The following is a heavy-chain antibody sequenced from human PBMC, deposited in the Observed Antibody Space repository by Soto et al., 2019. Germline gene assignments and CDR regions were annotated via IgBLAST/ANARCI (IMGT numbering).Heavy chain of an antibody. V-gene: IGHV3-30*18. CDR3: AKDRLRGGFLTTATTNGMDV. D-gene: IGHD1-26*01. Sequence: WGSLRLSCAASGFTFSSYGMHWVRQAPGKGLEWVAIISYDGSNKYYVDSVKGRFTISRDNSKNTLFLQMNSLRAGDTAVYYCAKDRLRGGFLTTATTNGMDVWGQGTTVTVSS. CDR2: ISYDGSNK. J-gene: IGHJ6*02. CDR1: GFTFSSYG.